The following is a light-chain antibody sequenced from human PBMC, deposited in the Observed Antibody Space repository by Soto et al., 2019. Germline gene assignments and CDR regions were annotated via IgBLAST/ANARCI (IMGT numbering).Light chain of an antibody. J-gene: IGLJ2*01. CDR3: AAWDDSLNGVV. Sequence: QSMLTQSPSASGTPGQRVTISCSGSFSNIGSNTVNWYEQLPGTAPKLLIYSNNQRPSGVPDRISGTKSGTSASLAIRGLQSDDEADYYCAAWDDSLNGVVFGGGTKLTVL. CDR2: SNN. CDR1: FSNIGSNT. V-gene: IGLV1-44*01.